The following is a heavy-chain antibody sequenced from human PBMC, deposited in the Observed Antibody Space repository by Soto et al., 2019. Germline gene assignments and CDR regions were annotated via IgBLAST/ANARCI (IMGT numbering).Heavy chain of an antibody. Sequence: VESLKISCKGAGYSFTSYWIGWVRQMPGKGLEWMGIIYPGDSDTRYSPSFQGQVTISADKSISTAYLQWSSLKASDTAIYYCARLIYGVEEGPFDYWGQGTLVTVSS. D-gene: IGHD4-17*01. CDR2: IYPGDSDT. CDR1: GYSFTSYW. CDR3: ARLIYGVEEGPFDY. J-gene: IGHJ4*02. V-gene: IGHV5-51*01.